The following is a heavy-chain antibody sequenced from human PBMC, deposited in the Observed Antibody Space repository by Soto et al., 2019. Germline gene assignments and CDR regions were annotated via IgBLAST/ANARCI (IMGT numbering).Heavy chain of an antibody. V-gene: IGHV4-4*02. CDR1: GGSISSSKW. D-gene: IGHD6-6*01. CDR2: IYHSGST. Sequence: QMQLQESGPGLVKPSGTLSLTCGVSGGSISSSKWWTWVRQPPGKGPEWIGEIYHSGSTNYNPSLTSRVTISLDKSKTRFSLTLTSVTAADTAVYYCASQDYSSSTDASFLVNGYFDGWGRGILVTVSS. J-gene: IGHJ2*01. CDR3: ASQDYSSSTDASFLVNGYFDG.